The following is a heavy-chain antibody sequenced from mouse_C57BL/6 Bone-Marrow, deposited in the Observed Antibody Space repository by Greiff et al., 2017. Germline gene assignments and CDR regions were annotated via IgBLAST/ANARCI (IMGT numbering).Heavy chain of an antibody. CDR3: ARWSRWLRAY. Sequence: VHLVESGAELVRPGTSVKMSCKASGYTFTNYWIGWAKQRPGHGLEWIGDIYPGGGYTNSNEKFKGKATLTADKSSSTAYMQFSSLTSEDSAIYYCARWSRWLRAYWGQGTTLTVSS. CDR1: GYTFTNYW. J-gene: IGHJ2*01. V-gene: IGHV1-63*01. D-gene: IGHD2-2*01. CDR2: IYPGGGYT.